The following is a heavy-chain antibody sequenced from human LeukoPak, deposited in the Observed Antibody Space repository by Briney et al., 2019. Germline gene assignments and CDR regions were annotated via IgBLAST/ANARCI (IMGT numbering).Heavy chain of an antibody. J-gene: IGHJ6*03. CDR2: IIPIFGTA. Sequence: ASVKVSCKASGGTFSSYAISWVRQAPGQGLEGMGGIIPIFGTANYAQKFQGRVTITADESPSTAYMELSSLRSEDTAVYYCARGRITMVRGPYYDYMDVWGKGTTVTVSS. V-gene: IGHV1-69*13. CDR3: ARGRITMVRGPYYDYMDV. D-gene: IGHD3-10*01. CDR1: GGTFSSYA.